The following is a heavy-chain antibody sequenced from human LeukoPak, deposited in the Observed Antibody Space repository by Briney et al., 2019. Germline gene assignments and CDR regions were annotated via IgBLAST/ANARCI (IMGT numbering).Heavy chain of an antibody. Sequence: SETLSLTCTVSGGSISSSSYYWGWIRQPPGKGLEWIGSIYYSGSTYYNPSLKSRVTISVDTSKNQFSLKLSSVTAADTAVYYCARLTDYIDSSGYCNYVHAFDIWGQGTMVTVSS. CDR3: ARLTDYIDSSGYCNYVHAFDI. CDR2: IYYSGST. CDR1: GGSISSSSYY. J-gene: IGHJ3*02. V-gene: IGHV4-39*01. D-gene: IGHD3-22*01.